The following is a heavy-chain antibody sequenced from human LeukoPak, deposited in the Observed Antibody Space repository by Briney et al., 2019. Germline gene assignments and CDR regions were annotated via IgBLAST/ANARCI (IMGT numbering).Heavy chain of an antibody. CDR3: AKDEMGDGYNEGKGAFDI. V-gene: IGHV3-43*01. J-gene: IGHJ3*02. CDR2: ISWDGGST. D-gene: IGHD5-24*01. CDR1: GFTFDDYT. Sequence: GGSLRLSCAASGFTFDDYTMHWVRQAPGKGLEWVSLISWDGGSTYYADSVKGRFTISRDNSKNSLYLQMNSLRTEDTALYYCAKDEMGDGYNEGKGAFDIWGQGTVVIVSS.